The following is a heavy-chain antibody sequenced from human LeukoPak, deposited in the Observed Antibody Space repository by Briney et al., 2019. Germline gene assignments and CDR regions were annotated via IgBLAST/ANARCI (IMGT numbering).Heavy chain of an antibody. V-gene: IGHV4-34*01. Sequence: SETLSLTCAVYGGSFSGYYWSWIRQPPGKGLEWIGEINHSGSTNYNPSLKSRVTISVDTSKNQFSLKLSSVTAADMAVYYCARDGSGWFSYYYYMDVWGKGTTVTVSS. CDR3: ARDGSGWFSYYYYMDV. CDR2: INHSGST. D-gene: IGHD6-19*01. J-gene: IGHJ6*03. CDR1: GGSFSGYY.